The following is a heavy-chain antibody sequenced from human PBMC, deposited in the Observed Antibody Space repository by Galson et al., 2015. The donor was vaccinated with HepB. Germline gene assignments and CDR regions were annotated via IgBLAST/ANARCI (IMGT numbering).Heavy chain of an antibody. CDR2: IIPIFGTA. Sequence: SVKVSCKASGGTFSSYAISWVRQAPGQGLEWMGGIIPIFGTANYAQKFQGRVTITADESTSTAYMELSSLRSEDTAVYYCARVYCSGGSCYSRWFDPWGQGTLVTVSS. CDR3: ARVYCSGGSCYSRWFDP. V-gene: IGHV1-69*13. D-gene: IGHD2-15*01. J-gene: IGHJ5*02. CDR1: GGTFSSYA.